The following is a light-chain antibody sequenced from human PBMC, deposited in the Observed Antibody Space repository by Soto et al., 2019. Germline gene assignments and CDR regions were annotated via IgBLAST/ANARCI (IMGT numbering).Light chain of an antibody. CDR3: QQYNDYSPYT. J-gene: IGKJ2*01. Sequence: DIQMTQSPSSLSASVGDRVTITCRASQSISSYLNWYQQKPGKAPKLLIYAASSLQSGVPSRFSGSGSGTDFTLTISSLQPEDFATYYCQQYNDYSPYTFGQGTKLEIK. CDR1: QSISSY. CDR2: AAS. V-gene: IGKV1-39*01.